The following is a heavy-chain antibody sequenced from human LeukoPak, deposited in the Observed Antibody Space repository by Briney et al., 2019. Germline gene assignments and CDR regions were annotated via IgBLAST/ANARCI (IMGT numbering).Heavy chain of an antibody. Sequence: PGGSLRLSCAASGFIFSSYSMNWVRHAPGKGLEWLSSISSTSTYIHYADSLKGRFTISRDNARNSLYLQINRLRVEDTAVYYCARVQRGEMATFDYCGQGTLVTVSS. V-gene: IGHV3-21*01. J-gene: IGHJ4*02. CDR3: ARVQRGEMATFDY. CDR2: ISSTSTYI. D-gene: IGHD5-24*01. CDR1: GFIFSSYS.